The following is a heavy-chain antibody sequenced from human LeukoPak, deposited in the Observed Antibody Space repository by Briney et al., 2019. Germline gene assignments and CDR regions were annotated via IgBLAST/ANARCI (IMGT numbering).Heavy chain of an antibody. CDR1: GFTFSSYW. Sequence: PGGSLRLSCAASGFTFSSYWMHWVRQAPGKELVWVSRINSDGSSTSYADSVKGRFTISRDNAKNTLYLQMNSLRAEDTAVYYCARDLSDRNYGDYIFDYWGQGTLVTVSS. CDR3: ARDLSDRNYGDYIFDY. J-gene: IGHJ4*02. D-gene: IGHD4-17*01. CDR2: INSDGSST. V-gene: IGHV3-74*01.